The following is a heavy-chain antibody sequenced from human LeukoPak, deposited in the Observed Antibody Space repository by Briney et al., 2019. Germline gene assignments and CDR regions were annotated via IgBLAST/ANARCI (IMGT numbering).Heavy chain of an antibody. J-gene: IGHJ6*03. CDR2: IYNTGDT. CDR1: GGSISSSSDY. Sequence: SETLSLTCTVSGGSISSSSDYWGWIRQPPGKGLEWIGTIYNTGDTYYNPSLKSRVTISVDTSKNQFSLQLSSVTAADTASYYCARQYYYYYMDVWGKGTTVTVSS. CDR3: ARQYYYYYMDV. V-gene: IGHV4-39*01.